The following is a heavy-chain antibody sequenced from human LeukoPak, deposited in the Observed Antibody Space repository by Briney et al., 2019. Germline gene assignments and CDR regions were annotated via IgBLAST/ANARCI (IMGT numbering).Heavy chain of an antibody. CDR3: AFTDYYDSSGYYAPRLDY. V-gene: IGHV3-23*01. CDR1: GFTFSSYA. J-gene: IGHJ4*02. Sequence: GGSLRLSCAASGFTFSSYAMSWVRQAPGKGLEWVSGISGSGGGSTYYADSVKGRFTISRDNSKNTLYLQMNSLRAEDTAVYYCAFTDYYDSSGYYAPRLDYWGQGTLVTVSS. CDR2: ISGSGGGST. D-gene: IGHD3-22*01.